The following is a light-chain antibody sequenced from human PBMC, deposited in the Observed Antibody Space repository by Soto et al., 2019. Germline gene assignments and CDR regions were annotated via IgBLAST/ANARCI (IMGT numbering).Light chain of an antibody. J-gene: IGKJ2*01. Sequence: DIVMTQSPDSLAVSLGERAAINCKSSQSVLYSSNNKNYLAWYQQKPGLPPRLLIYWASTRASGVPDRFSGSGSGTDFTLTITALQAGDVAVYYCQQYFSSPTFGQGTKLEIK. CDR1: QSVLYSSNNKNY. CDR3: QQYFSSPT. V-gene: IGKV4-1*01. CDR2: WAS.